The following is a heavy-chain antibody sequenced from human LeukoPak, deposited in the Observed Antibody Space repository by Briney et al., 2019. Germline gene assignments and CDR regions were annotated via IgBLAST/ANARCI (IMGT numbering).Heavy chain of an antibody. D-gene: IGHD6-13*01. J-gene: IGHJ5*02. Sequence: ASAKVSCKASGYTFTGYYMHWVRQAPGQGLEWMGWINPNSGGTNYAQKFQGRVTMTRDTSISTAYMELSRLRSDDTAVYYCARVPLIAAAGRYWFDPWAREPWSPSPQ. CDR2: INPNSGGT. CDR3: ARVPLIAAAGRYWFDP. V-gene: IGHV1-2*02. CDR1: GYTFTGYY.